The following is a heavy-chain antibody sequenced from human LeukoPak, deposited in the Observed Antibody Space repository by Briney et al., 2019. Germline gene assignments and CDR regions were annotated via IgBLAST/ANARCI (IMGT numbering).Heavy chain of an antibody. CDR2: ISSSGSTI. Sequence: PGGSLRLSCAASGFTFSDCYMSWIRQAPGKGLEWVSYISSSGSTIYYADSVKGRFTISRDNAKNSLYLQMNSLRAEDTAVYYCARVGYSSRWYPDAFDIWGQGTMVTVSS. D-gene: IGHD6-13*01. V-gene: IGHV3-11*01. J-gene: IGHJ3*02. CDR1: GFTFSDCY. CDR3: ARVGYSSRWYPDAFDI.